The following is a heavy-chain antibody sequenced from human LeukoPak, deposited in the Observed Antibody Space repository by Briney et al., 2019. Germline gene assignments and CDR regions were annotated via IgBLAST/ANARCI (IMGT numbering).Heavy chain of an antibody. CDR3: ARMAVYYYDSSGSFDD. Sequence: SETLSLTCTVSGGSVSSSYWSWIRQPPGKGLEYIGYIYYSGSTNYNPSLKSRVTISVDTSKNQFSLKLSSVTAADTAVHYCARMAVYYYDSSGSFDDWGQGTLVTVSS. V-gene: IGHV4-59*02. CDR1: GGSVSSSY. CDR2: IYYSGST. D-gene: IGHD3-22*01. J-gene: IGHJ4*02.